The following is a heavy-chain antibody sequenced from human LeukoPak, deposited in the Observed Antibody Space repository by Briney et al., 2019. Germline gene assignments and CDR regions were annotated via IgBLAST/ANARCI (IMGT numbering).Heavy chain of an antibody. CDR2: MYYSGST. V-gene: IGHV4-59*01. CDR1: GGSISDNY. Sequence: SETLSLTCTASGGSISDNYWTWIRQPPGKGLEWIGYMYYSGSTNYNPPFKSRVIISVDTSKNQFSLKVSSVTAADTAVYYCARLHDYGGKNFDLWGRGTLVTVSS. CDR3: ARLHDYGGKNFDL. J-gene: IGHJ2*01. D-gene: IGHD4-23*01.